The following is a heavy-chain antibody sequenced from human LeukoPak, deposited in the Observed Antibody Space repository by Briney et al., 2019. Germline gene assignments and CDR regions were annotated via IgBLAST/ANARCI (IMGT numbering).Heavy chain of an antibody. CDR2: INPSGGGT. CDR3: ASPGDYYDSSGYLRPLDY. CDR1: GYTLTSYY. V-gene: IGHV1-46*01. D-gene: IGHD3-22*01. J-gene: IGHJ4*02. Sequence: ASVKVSCKASGYTLTSYYMHWVRQAPGQGLEWMGIINPSGGGTSYAQKFQGRVTMTRDTSTSTVYMELSSLRSEDTAVYYCASPGDYYDSSGYLRPLDYWGQGTLVTVSS.